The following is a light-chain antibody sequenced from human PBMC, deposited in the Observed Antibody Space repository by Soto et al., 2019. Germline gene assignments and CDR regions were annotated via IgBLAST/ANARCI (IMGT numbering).Light chain of an antibody. V-gene: IGLV2-14*01. CDR1: GITY. CDR2: EVN. Sequence: QSVLTQPASVSGSPGQSLTIPCTGAGITYVSWYQQHPGKAPKLIIFEVNSRPSGVSDRFSGSKSGNTAYLTISGLQAEDEADYHCNSYTDNTTPVFGGGTKLTVL. J-gene: IGLJ2*01. CDR3: NSYTDNTTPV.